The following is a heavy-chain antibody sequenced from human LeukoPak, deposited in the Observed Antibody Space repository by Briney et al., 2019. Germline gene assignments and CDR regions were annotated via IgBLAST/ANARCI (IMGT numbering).Heavy chain of an antibody. CDR3: ARDLRIAVASY. V-gene: IGHV3-7*01. J-gene: IGHJ4*02. D-gene: IGHD6-19*01. CDR2: IKQDGSEK. CDR1: GFTFSSYW. Sequence: PGGSLRLSCAASGFTFSSYWMSWVRQAPGKGLEWVANIKQDGSEKYYVDSVKGRLTISRDNAKNSLYLQMNSLRAEDTAVYYCARDLRIAVASYRGQGTLVTVSS.